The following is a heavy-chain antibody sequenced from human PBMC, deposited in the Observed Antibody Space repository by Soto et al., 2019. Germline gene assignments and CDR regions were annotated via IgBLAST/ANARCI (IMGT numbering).Heavy chain of an antibody. CDR2: ISGSGGST. D-gene: IGHD3-10*01. CDR1: GFTFSSYA. Sequence: GGSLRLSCAASGFTFSSYAMSWVRQAPGKGLEWVSAISGSGGSTYYADSVKGRFTISRDNSKNTLYLQMNSLRAEDTAVYYCAKTGSGSLWGTDYYYYMDVWGKGTTVTVSS. CDR3: AKTGSGSLWGTDYYYYMDV. V-gene: IGHV3-23*01. J-gene: IGHJ6*03.